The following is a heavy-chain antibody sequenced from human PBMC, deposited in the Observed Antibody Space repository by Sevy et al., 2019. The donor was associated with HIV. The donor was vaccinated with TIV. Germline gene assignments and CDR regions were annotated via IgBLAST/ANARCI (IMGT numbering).Heavy chain of an antibody. V-gene: IGHV3-66*01. CDR2: IYSGGST. J-gene: IGHJ6*02. CDR1: EFSVTDNY. D-gene: IGHD6-19*01. CDR3: ARDSFAIAVAGFYYYYGMDV. Sequence: GGSLRLSCAASEFSVTDNYMSWVRQAPGKGLEWVSVIYSGGSTYYADSVKGRFTISRDNSKNTLYLQMNSLRAEDTAVYYCARDSFAIAVAGFYYYYGMDVWGQGTTVTVSS.